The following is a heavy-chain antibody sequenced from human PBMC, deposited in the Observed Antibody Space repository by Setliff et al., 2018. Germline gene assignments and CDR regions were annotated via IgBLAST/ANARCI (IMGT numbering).Heavy chain of an antibody. CDR3: RFWSSYYKNDY. J-gene: IGHJ4*02. CDR1: GGSFSDYY. CDR2: INQRGNT. Sequence: PSETLSLTCTVYGGSFSDYYWGWIRQPPGKGPEWIAEINQRGNTNYNPSLNSRVSVSVDTPTNQFSLKVFSVTAADTAVYYCRFWSSYYKNDYWAQGTLVTVSS. D-gene: IGHD3-3*01. V-gene: IGHV4-34*01.